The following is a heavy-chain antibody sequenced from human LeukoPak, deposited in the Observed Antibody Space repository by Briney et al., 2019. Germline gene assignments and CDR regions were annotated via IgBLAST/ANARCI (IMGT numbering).Heavy chain of an antibody. J-gene: IGHJ6*03. D-gene: IGHD3-22*01. CDR3: ARGGYYYDSSGYFPSMDV. CDR2: ISYSGST. CDR1: GGSISSGGYS. Sequence: SETLSLTCAVSGGSISSGGYSWSWIRQPPGKGLEWIGYISYSGSTYNNPSLKSRVSISVDTSKNQFSLKLSSVTAADTAVYYCARGGYYYDSSGYFPSMDVWGKGTTVTISS. V-gene: IGHV4-30-4*07.